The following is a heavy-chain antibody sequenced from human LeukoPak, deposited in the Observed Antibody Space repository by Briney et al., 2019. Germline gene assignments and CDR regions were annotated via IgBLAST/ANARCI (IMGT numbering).Heavy chain of an antibody. Sequence: GGSLRLXCAASGFTFSSYAMSWVRQAPGKGLEWVSAISGSGGSTYYADSVKGRFTISRDNSKNTLYLQMNSLRAEDTAVYYCAKDQSPTTYYDFWSGYYTTKNFDYWGQGTLVTVSS. V-gene: IGHV3-23*01. J-gene: IGHJ4*02. CDR1: GFTFSSYA. CDR3: AKDQSPTTYYDFWSGYYTTKNFDY. D-gene: IGHD3-3*01. CDR2: ISGSGGST.